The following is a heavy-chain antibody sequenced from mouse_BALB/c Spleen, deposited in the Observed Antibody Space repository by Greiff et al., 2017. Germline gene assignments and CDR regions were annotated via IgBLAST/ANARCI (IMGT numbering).Heavy chain of an antibody. Sequence: VQLQQSGAELAKPGASVKMSCKASGYTFTSYWMHWVKQRPGQGLEWIGYINPSTGYTEYNQKFKDKATLTADKSSSTAYMQLSSLTSEDSAVYYCANHYDCDGDGMDYWGQGTSVTVSS. V-gene: IGHV1-7*01. D-gene: IGHD2-4*01. CDR1: GYTFTSYW. CDR3: ANHYDCDGDGMDY. CDR2: INPSTGYT. J-gene: IGHJ4*01.